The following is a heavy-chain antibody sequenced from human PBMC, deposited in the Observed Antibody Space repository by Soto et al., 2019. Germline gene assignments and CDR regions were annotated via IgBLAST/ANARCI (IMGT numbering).Heavy chain of an antibody. V-gene: IGHV3-30*18. CDR1: GVTFNNYG. D-gene: IGHD3-16*01. J-gene: IGHJ4*02. CDR3: ANGDFDY. Sequence: QVQLVESGGGVVLPGRSLRLSCAASGVTFNNYGMHWVRQAPGKGLEWVAFISFDGNNKYYADSVKGRFTISRDNSKNTLYLQMNSLRAEDTAVYYCANGDFDYWGQGTLVTVSS. CDR2: ISFDGNNK.